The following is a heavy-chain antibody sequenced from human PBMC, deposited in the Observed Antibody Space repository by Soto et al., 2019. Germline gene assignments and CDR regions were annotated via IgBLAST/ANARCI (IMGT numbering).Heavy chain of an antibody. CDR2: NGPESGAT. J-gene: IGHJ4*02. V-gene: IGHV1-2*02. Sequence: GASVKVSCKASGYTFTGHYIHWVRQAPEQGPEWMGANGPESGATRYAEKFQGRVTMTLDTSITTVYMELKNLSPADTAVYYCGRGRSGQIVVFYWGQGTPVTVSS. CDR1: GYTFTGHY. CDR3: GRGRSGQIVVFY. D-gene: IGHD1-26*01.